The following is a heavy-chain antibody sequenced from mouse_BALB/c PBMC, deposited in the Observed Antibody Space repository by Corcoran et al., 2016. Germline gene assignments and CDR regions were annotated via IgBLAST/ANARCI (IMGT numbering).Heavy chain of an antibody. CDR1: GYSITSAYY. CDR3: ATLLRPFDY. Sequence: DVQLQESGPGLVKPSQSLSLTCSVTGYSITSAYYWNWIRQFPGNKLEWMGYISYDGSNNYNPSLKNRISITRGTSKNQFFLKLNSVTTEDTATYFCATLLRPFDYWGQGTTLTVSS. CDR2: ISYDGSN. J-gene: IGHJ2*01. V-gene: IGHV3-6*02. D-gene: IGHD1-2*01.